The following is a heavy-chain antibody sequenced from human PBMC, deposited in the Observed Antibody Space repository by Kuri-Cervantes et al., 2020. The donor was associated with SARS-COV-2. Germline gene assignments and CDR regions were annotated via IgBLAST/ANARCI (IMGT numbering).Heavy chain of an antibody. CDR2: IIPIFGTA. J-gene: IGHJ6*02. Sequence: SVKVSCKASGGTFSSYAISWVRQAPGQGLEWMGGIIPIFGTANYAQKFQGRVTITADESTSTAYMELSSLRSEDTAVYYCARGYCSSTSCPPYYYYGMDAWGQGTTVTVSS. V-gene: IGHV1-69*13. CDR3: ARGYCSSTSCPPYYYYGMDA. D-gene: IGHD2-2*01. CDR1: GGTFSSYA.